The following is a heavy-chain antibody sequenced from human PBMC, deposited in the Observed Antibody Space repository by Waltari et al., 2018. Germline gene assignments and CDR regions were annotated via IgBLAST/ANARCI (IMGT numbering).Heavy chain of an antibody. J-gene: IGHJ4*02. CDR1: GFTFSSYS. CDR3: AKDAYGSGYFDY. D-gene: IGHD3-10*01. CDR2: ISGSGGST. V-gene: IGHV3-23*01. Sequence: EVQLLESGGGLVQPGGSLRLSCAASGFTFSSYSISWVRQAPGKGLEWVSAISGSGGSTDYADSVKGRFTISRDNSKNTLYLQMNSLRAEDTAVYYCAKDAYGSGYFDYWGQGTLVTVSS.